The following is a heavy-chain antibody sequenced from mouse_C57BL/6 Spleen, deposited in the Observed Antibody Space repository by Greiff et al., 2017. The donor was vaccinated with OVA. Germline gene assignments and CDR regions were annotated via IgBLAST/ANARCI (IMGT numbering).Heavy chain of an antibody. Sequence: VQLQQSGPGLVQPSQSLSITCTVSGFSLTSYGVHWVRQSPGKGLEWLGVIWRGGSTDYNAAFMSRLSITKDNSKSQVFFKMNSLQADDTAIYSGAIMSCVSSSACFVYGAKGTLATASA. CDR1: GFSLTSYG. CDR2: IWRGGST. CDR3: AIMSCVSSSACFVY. V-gene: IGHV2-5*01. D-gene: IGHD1-1*01. J-gene: IGHJ3*01.